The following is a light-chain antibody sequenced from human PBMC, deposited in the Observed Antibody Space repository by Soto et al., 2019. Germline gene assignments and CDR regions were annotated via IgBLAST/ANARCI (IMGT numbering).Light chain of an antibody. CDR3: SSYTSSSTYV. Sequence: QSVLTQPASVSRSPGQSITISCTGTSSDVGGYEYVSWYQQHPGKAPKLMIYEVTNRPSGVSNRFSGSKSGNTASLTISGLQAEDEADYYCSSYTSSSTYVFGTGTKVTV. CDR1: SSDVGGYEY. V-gene: IGLV2-14*01. CDR2: EVT. J-gene: IGLJ1*01.